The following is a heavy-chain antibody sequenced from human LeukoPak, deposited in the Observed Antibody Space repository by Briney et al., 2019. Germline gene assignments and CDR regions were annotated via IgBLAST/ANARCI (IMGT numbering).Heavy chain of an antibody. CDR2: ISSSSGYI. CDR3: ARGPGDCYDY. J-gene: IGHJ4*02. V-gene: IGHV3-21*01. D-gene: IGHD2-21*02. Sequence: GGSLRLSCAASGFTFSSYSMNWVRQAPGKGLEWVSSISSSSGYIYYADSVKGRFTISRDNAKNSLYLQMSSLKDEDTAIYYCARGPGDCYDYWGQGTLVTVSS. CDR1: GFTFSSYS.